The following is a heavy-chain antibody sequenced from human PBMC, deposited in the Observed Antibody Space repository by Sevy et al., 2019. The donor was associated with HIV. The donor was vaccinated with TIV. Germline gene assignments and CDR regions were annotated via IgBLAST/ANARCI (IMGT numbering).Heavy chain of an antibody. V-gene: IGHV4-34*01. CDR1: DGSFSGYY. CDR2: INESGIT. CDR3: ARSPPVVVVPGAPSWFDP. Sequence: SETLSLTCAVHDGSFSGYYWNWIRQLPGKGLEWIGEINESGITYYNPSLKSRVTISVDTSKKHFSLKLNSVTAVDPAVYFCARSPPVVVVPGAPSWFDPWGQGTLVTVSS. D-gene: IGHD2-2*01. J-gene: IGHJ5*02.